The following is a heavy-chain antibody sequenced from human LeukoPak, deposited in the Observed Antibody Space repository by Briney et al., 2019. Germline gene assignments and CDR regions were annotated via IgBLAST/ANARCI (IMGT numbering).Heavy chain of an antibody. J-gene: IGHJ4*02. CDR1: GFPFSSYW. D-gene: IGHD5-24*01. CDR3: AKVEEMATMVCGFDY. CDR2: ISGSGGST. Sequence: GGSLRLSCVASGFPFSSYWMTWVRQAPGKGLEWVSAISGSGGSTYYADSGKGRFTISRDNSKNTLYLQMNSLRAEDTAVYYCAKVEEMATMVCGFDYWGQGTLVTVSS. V-gene: IGHV3-23*01.